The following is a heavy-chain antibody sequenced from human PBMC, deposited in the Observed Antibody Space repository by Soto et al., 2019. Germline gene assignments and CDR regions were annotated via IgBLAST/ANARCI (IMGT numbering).Heavy chain of an antibody. J-gene: IGHJ5*01. Sequence: SETLSLTCAASGGSFSAYYWSWIRQPPGRGLEWIGEINHNGNSNYNPSLRSRVTISVDTSKNHFSLNLSSVTAADTAVYYCARVDSNGGLDSWGQGIQVT. CDR3: ARVDSNGGLDS. CDR2: INHNGNS. CDR1: GGSFSAYY. D-gene: IGHD3-22*01. V-gene: IGHV4-34*01.